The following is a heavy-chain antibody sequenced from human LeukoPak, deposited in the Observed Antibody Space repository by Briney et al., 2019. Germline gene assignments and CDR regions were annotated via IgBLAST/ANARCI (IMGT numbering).Heavy chain of an antibody. V-gene: IGHV1-69*05. CDR3: AREPTPYSSSSYYFDY. J-gene: IGHJ4*02. CDR2: IIPIFGTA. Sequence: SVKVSCKASGGTFSSYAISWVRQAPGQGLEWMGGIIPIFGTANYAQKFQGSVTITTDESTSTAYMELSSLRSEDTAVYYCAREPTPYSSSSYYFDYWGQGTLVSVSS. D-gene: IGHD6-6*01. CDR1: GGTFSSYA.